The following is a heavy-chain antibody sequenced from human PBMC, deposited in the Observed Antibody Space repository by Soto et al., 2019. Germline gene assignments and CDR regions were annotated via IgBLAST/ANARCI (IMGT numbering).Heavy chain of an antibody. D-gene: IGHD2-15*01. Sequence: QVQPEQSGAEVKKPGSSVKVSCQPSGGSLNGFGFTWVRQAPGQGLECMGGTIPMFGTARYAQKFQGRLTITADESTGTTYLELTNLRSDDTAMYYCAGASVVVPALPSEGFGPWGQGTQVIVSS. CDR3: AGASVVVPALPSEGFGP. CDR1: GGSLNGFG. CDR2: TIPMFGTA. J-gene: IGHJ5*02. V-gene: IGHV1-69*12.